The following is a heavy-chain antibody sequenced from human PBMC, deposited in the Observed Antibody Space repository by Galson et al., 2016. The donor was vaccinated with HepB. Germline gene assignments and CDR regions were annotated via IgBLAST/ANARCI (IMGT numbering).Heavy chain of an antibody. V-gene: IGHV3-21*01. Sequence: SLRLSCAASGFTFSSYAMSWVRQTPGKGLEWVSSISTSSIYTYYADPVKGRFTISRDNAKNSLYLQMNSLRAEDTAVYYCARDFQPWGQGTLVTVSS. CDR2: ISTSSIYT. CDR3: ARDFQP. CDR1: GFTFSSYA. J-gene: IGHJ5*02.